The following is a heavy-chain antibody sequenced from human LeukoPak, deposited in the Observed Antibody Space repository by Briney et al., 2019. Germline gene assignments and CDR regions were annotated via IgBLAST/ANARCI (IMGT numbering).Heavy chain of an antibody. CDR1: GGSISSSSYY. Sequence: SETLSLTCTVSGGSISSSSYYWGWIRQPPGKGLERIGSIYYSGSTYYNPSLKSRVTISVDTSKNQFSLKLSSVTAADTAVYYCARVSYYYDSSGYYYIDYWGQGTLVTVSS. V-gene: IGHV4-39*01. J-gene: IGHJ4*02. D-gene: IGHD3-22*01. CDR3: ARVSYYYDSSGYYYIDY. CDR2: IYYSGST.